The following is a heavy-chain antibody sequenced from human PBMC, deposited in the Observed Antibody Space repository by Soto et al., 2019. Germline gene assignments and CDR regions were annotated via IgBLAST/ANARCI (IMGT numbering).Heavy chain of an antibody. CDR3: AKDPLYGWLDP. Sequence: TLSLTCTVSGGSISGGGYYWSWIRQHPGKGLEWIGFITDSGSTYYSPSLKSRVTISVDTSRNQFSLNLNSVTAADTAVYYCAKDPLYGWLDPWGQGTLVTVYS. J-gene: IGHJ5*02. D-gene: IGHD2-2*02. V-gene: IGHV4-31*03. CDR1: GGSISGGGYY. CDR2: ITDSGST.